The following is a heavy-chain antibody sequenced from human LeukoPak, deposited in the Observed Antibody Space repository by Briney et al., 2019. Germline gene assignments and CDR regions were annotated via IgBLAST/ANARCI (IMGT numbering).Heavy chain of an antibody. CDR2: IRSDGSNK. V-gene: IGHV3-30*02. CDR1: GFTFSSYG. D-gene: IGHD3-10*02. Sequence: GGSLRLSCAGSGFTFSSYGMHWVRQAPGRGLEWMAFIRSDGSNKYYADSVKGRFTISRDNSKNTLHLQMNSLRAEDTAVYYCAELGITMIGGVWGKGTTVTISS. J-gene: IGHJ6*04. CDR3: AELGITMIGGV.